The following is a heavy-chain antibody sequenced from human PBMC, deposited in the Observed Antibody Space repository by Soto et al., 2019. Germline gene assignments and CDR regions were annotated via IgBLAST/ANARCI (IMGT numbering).Heavy chain of an antibody. V-gene: IGHV3-23*01. CDR2: ISGSGGST. CDR3: AKLHPRYYYDSSGPDY. D-gene: IGHD3-22*01. Sequence: GSLRLSCAASGFTFSSYAMSWVRQAPGKGLEWVSAISGSGGSTYYADSVKGRFTISRDNSKNTLYLQMNSLRAEDTAVYYCAKLHPRYYYDSSGPDYWGQGTLVTVSS. J-gene: IGHJ4*02. CDR1: GFTFSSYA.